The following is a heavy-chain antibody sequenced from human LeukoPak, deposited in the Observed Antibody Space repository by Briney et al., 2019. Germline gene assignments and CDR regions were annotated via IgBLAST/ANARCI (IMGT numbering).Heavy chain of an antibody. J-gene: IGHJ4*02. D-gene: IGHD5-18*01. V-gene: IGHV3-30*04. Sequence: GGSLRLSCAASGFTFSSYAMHWVRQAPGKGLEWVAVISYDGSNKYYADSVKGRFTISRDNAKNSLYLQMNSLRAEDTAVYYCARRATTERGHSYGLDYWGQGILVTVSS. CDR2: ISYDGSNK. CDR1: GFTFSSYA. CDR3: ARRATTERGHSYGLDY.